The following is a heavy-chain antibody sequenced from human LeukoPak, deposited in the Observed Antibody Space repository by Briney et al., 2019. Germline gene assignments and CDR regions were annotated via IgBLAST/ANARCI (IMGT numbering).Heavy chain of an antibody. CDR3: ARDRARVEGQLGSFDY. CDR2: IKQDGSEK. D-gene: IGHD5-18*01. Sequence: GGSLRLSCVASGFTFSSYWMNWVRQAPGKGLEWVANIKQDGSEKYYVDSMKGRFTISRDNAKNSLYLQMHSLRAEDTAVYYCARDRARVEGQLGSFDYWGQGTLVTVSS. CDR1: GFTFSSYW. V-gene: IGHV3-7*04. J-gene: IGHJ4*02.